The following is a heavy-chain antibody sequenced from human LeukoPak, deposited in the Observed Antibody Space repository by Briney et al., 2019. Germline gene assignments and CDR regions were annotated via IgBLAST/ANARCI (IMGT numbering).Heavy chain of an antibody. CDR1: GFTFSSYS. D-gene: IGHD6-13*01. Sequence: GGPLRLSCAASGFTFSSYSMNWVRQAPGKGLEWVSSISSSSSYIYYADSVKGRFTISRDNAKSSLYLQMNSLRAEDTAVYYCARVSIAAADPDYWGQGTLVTVSS. CDR2: ISSSSSYI. J-gene: IGHJ4*02. V-gene: IGHV3-21*01. CDR3: ARVSIAAADPDY.